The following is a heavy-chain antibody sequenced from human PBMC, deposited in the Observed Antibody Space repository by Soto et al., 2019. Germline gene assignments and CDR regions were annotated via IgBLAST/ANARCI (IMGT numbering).Heavy chain of an antibody. CDR1: GFSLTTSGVS. D-gene: IGHD2-21*01. CDR2: IYWDDDK. V-gene: IGHV2-5*02. Sequence: QITLKESGPTLVKPTQTLTLTCTFSGFSLTTSGVSVGWIRQPPGKALEWIALIYWDDDKRYRPSLKNRLTIYKDXAKNQVVLTMTNMDPVDTATYYCANTIDWVLAFAIWGQGTMVTVSS. J-gene: IGHJ3*02. CDR3: ANTIDWVLAFAI.